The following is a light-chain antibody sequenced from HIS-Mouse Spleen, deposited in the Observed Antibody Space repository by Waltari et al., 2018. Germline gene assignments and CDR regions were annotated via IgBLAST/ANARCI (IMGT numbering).Light chain of an antibody. CDR2: AAS. CDR1: QGISSY. J-gene: IGKJ2*01. CDR3: QQYNSYST. Sequence: DIQLTQSPSFLSASVGDRVTIPCRASQGISSYLAWYQQKPGKAPKLLIYAASTLQSGVPSRFSGSGSGTEFTLTISSLQPDDFATYYCQQYNSYSTFGQGTKLEIK. V-gene: IGKV1-9*01.